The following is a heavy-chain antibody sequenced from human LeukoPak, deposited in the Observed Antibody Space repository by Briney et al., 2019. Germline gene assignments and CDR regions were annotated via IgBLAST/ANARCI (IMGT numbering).Heavy chain of an antibody. J-gene: IGHJ4*02. D-gene: IGHD6-6*01. CDR2: ISSNGGTT. V-gene: IGHV3-64*02. CDR3: ARRVKYSSSXXXFDY. Sequence: RLSXAASGFTFXSXAMHWVRLXPGXGLEYXXXISSNGGTTSYADSVQGRFTISRDNSKNTLYLKMDSLRAEDTAIYYCARRVKYSSSXXXFDYWGQGTLVTVXS. CDR1: GFTFXSXA.